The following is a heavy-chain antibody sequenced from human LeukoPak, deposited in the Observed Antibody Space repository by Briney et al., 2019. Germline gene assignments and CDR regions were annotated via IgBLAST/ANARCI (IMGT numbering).Heavy chain of an antibody. CDR1: RYSFINHW. CDR2: IYPGDSDT. J-gene: IGHJ4*02. D-gene: IGHD3-16*01. V-gene: IGHV5-51*01. Sequence: RAGESLKISCKGSRYSFINHWIGWVRQMPGTGLEWMGSIYPGDSDTRYSPSFQGQVTISADSSSNTAYLQWSSLKASDTAMYYCARQGMIPYWGQGTLVTVSS. CDR3: ARQGMIPY.